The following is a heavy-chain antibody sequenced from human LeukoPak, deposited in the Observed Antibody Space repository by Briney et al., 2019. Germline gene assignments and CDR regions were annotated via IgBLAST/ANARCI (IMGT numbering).Heavy chain of an antibody. CDR1: GGSISSYY. CDR2: IYYSGST. V-gene: IGHV4-59*01. Sequence: SETLSLTCTVAGGSISSYYWSWIRQPPGKGLDWIGYIYYSGSTNYNPSLKSRVTISVNTSKNQFSLKLSSVTAADTAVYYCARDQGTTVGSNLGWYFDLWGRGTLVTVSS. J-gene: IGHJ2*01. D-gene: IGHD4-23*01. CDR3: ARDQGTTVGSNLGWYFDL.